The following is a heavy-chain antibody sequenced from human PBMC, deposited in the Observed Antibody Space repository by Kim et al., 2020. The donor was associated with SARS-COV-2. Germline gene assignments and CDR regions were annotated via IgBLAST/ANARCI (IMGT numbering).Heavy chain of an antibody. V-gene: IGHV4-30-4*05. CDR3: ARGSPMDSNYSYGLDI. D-gene: IGHD3-10*01. J-gene: IGHJ6*02. Sequence: PALKSRVTISIDTSKMQFSLKLESVTAADTAVYFCARGSPMDSNYSYGLDIWGQGTAVTVSS.